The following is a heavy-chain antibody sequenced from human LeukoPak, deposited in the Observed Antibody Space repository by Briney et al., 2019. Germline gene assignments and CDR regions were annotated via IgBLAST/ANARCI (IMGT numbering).Heavy chain of an antibody. J-gene: IGHJ4*02. CDR1: GFTSTISA. Sequence: VPSVSLSRKASGFTSTISAMQGVPQARGQRREWIGWIAVGSNNTNYTQKFHERVTITRYMSTSTAYMELSSLRSEDTAVYYCAADLSLYYYDSSGPLDYWGQGTLVTVSS. D-gene: IGHD3-22*01. CDR2: IAVGSNNT. CDR3: AADLSLYYYDSSGPLDY. V-gene: IGHV1-58*02.